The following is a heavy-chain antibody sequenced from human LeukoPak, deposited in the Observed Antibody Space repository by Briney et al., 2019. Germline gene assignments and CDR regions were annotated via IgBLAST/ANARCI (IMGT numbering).Heavy chain of an antibody. CDR3: ARRWFGELLIDY. V-gene: IGHV3-23*01. D-gene: IGHD3-10*01. CDR1: GFTFDDYA. CDR2: ISGSGGST. Sequence: GGSLRLSCAASGFTFDDYAMHWVRQAPGKGLEWVSAISGSGGSTYYADSVKGRFTISRDNSKNTLYLQMNSLRAEDTAVYYCARRWFGELLIDYWGQGTLVTVSS. J-gene: IGHJ4*02.